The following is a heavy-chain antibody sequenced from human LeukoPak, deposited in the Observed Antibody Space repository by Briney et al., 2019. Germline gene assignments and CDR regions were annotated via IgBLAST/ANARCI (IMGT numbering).Heavy chain of an antibody. Sequence: GGSLRLSCAASGFTFSSYGMHWVRQAPGKGLEWVAVISYDGSNKYYADSVKGRFTISRDNSKNTLYLQMNSLRAEDTAVYYCAKEALSLDYWGQGTLVTVSS. V-gene: IGHV3-30*18. J-gene: IGHJ4*02. CDR1: GFTFSSYG. CDR2: ISYDGSNK. CDR3: AKEALSLDY.